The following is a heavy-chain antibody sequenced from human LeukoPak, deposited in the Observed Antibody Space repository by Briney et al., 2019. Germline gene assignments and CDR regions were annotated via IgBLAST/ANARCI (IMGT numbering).Heavy chain of an antibody. D-gene: IGHD5-12*01. V-gene: IGHV1-46*01. CDR2: INPSVIST. CDR1: GYTFTSYY. CDR3: ARRKMRVGGYEN. J-gene: IGHJ4*02. Sequence: ASVKVSCKASGYTFTSYYMHWVRQAPGQGLEWMGIINPSVISTSYAQKFQGRVTMTRDTSTSTVYMELSSLRSEDTAVYYCARRKMRVGGYENWGQGTLVTVSS.